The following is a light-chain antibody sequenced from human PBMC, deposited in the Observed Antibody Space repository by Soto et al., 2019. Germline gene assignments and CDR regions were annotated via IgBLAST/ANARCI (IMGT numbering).Light chain of an antibody. CDR1: SSDVGGYNY. CDR2: EVS. J-gene: IGLJ1*01. CDR3: STSAVNTNSV. V-gene: IGLV2-8*01. Sequence: QSALTQPPFASGAPGQSVTISCTGTSSDVGGYNYVSWYQQHPGKAPKLMIYEVSKRPSGVPDRFSGSKSGNTASLTVSGLQPEDDVFNYSSTSAVNTNSVFGNVT.